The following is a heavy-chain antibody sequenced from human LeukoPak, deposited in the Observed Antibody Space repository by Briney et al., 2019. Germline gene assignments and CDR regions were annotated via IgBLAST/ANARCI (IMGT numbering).Heavy chain of an antibody. Sequence: ASVKVSCKASGYTFTGYYKHWVRQAPGQGLEWMGWINPNSGGTNYAQKFQGRVTMTRDTSISTAYMELSRLRSDDTAVYYCARDPVDIVATRSFDYWGQGTLVTVSS. CDR2: INPNSGGT. J-gene: IGHJ4*02. D-gene: IGHD5-12*01. CDR3: ARDPVDIVATRSFDY. V-gene: IGHV1-2*02. CDR1: GYTFTGYY.